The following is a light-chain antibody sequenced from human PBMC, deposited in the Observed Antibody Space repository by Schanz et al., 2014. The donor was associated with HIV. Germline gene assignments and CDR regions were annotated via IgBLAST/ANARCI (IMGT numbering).Light chain of an antibody. CDR2: QAS. CDR3: QQSDTFPYT. V-gene: IGKV1-5*03. J-gene: IGKJ2*01. CDR1: QSIRSW. Sequence: IQMTQSPSTVSASVGDRVTITCRASQSIRSWLAWYQQKPGRAPNLLIYQASTLETGVPSRFSASGSGTEFTLTISNLQPDDFATYYCQQSDTFPYTFGQGTKLEIK.